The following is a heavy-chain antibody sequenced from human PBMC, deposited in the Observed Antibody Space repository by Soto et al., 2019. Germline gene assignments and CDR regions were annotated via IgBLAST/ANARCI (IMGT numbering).Heavy chain of an antibody. CDR2: INHSGNT. D-gene: IGHD2-8*01. J-gene: IGHJ6*02. CDR3: AKRRLDGQSYYYYGMDV. Sequence: SETLSLTCAVYGASPSDNYCNWLRQPPGKGLEWIGEINHSGNTNYNPSLRSRVTISIDTSKNQLSQNLRSVSAADTAVYYCAKRRLDGQSYYYYGMDVWGQGTTFTVSS. V-gene: IGHV4-34*01. CDR1: GASPSDNY.